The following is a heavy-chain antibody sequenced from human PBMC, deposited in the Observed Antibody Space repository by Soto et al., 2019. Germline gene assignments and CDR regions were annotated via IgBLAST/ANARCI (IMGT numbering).Heavy chain of an antibody. CDR3: TTYHGDYNFDH. J-gene: IGHJ5*02. D-gene: IGHD4-17*01. CDR2: FDPDEAET. CDR1: GYTLNEVA. Sequence: QVQXVQSGAEXXXXGASVKVSCKVSGYTLNEVAMHWVRQAPGKGLEWLGGFDPDEAETIYAQHFQGRVXXXXXTXXXXVYMELSSLRSEDTALYFCTTYHGDYNFDHWGQXTLVTVSS. V-gene: IGHV1-24*01.